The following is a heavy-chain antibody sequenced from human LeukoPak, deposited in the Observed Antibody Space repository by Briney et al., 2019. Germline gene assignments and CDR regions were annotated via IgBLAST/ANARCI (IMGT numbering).Heavy chain of an antibody. V-gene: IGHV3-21*01. CDR3: ARAPTFSGWFDY. CDR2: ISSSSGYI. D-gene: IGHD6-19*01. Sequence: GGSLRLSCAASGFTFSSYNMNWVRQAPGKGLEWVSSISSSSGYIYYADSLKGRFTISRDNAKSSLYLQMNSLRAEDTAVYYCARAPTFSGWFDYWGRGTLVTVSS. J-gene: IGHJ4*02. CDR1: GFTFSSYN.